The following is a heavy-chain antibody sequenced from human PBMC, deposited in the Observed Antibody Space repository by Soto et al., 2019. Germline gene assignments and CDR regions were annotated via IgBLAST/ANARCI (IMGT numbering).Heavy chain of an antibody. CDR1: GFTVGNNY. CDR3: TRHEDGPVYFDY. V-gene: IGHV3-73*01. J-gene: IGHJ4*02. Sequence: GGSLRLSCAASGFTVGNNYMHWVRQASGKGLEWVGRIRSKANSYATAYAASVKGRFTISRDDSKNTAYLQMNSLKTEDTAVYYCTRHEDGPVYFDYWGQGTLVTVSS. CDR2: IRSKANSYAT.